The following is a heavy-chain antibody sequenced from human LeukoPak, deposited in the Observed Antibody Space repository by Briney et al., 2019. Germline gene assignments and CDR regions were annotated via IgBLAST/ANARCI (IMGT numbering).Heavy chain of an antibody. CDR1: GGSISSYY. J-gene: IGHJ5*02. V-gene: IGHV4-59*05. Sequence: SETLSLTCTVSGGSISSYYWSWIRQPAGKGLEWIGSIYYSGSTYYNPSLKSRVTISVDTSKNQFSLKLSSVTAADTAVYYCARHRLTTRGGGFDPWGQGTLVTVSP. CDR3: ARHRLTTRGGGFDP. CDR2: IYYSGST. D-gene: IGHD2-15*01.